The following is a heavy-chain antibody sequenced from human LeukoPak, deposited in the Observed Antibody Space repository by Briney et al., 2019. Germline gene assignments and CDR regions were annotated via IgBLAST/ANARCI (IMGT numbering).Heavy chain of an antibody. CDR3: ARAVGTSRNFFDY. CDR2: IYHSGST. J-gene: IGHJ4*02. CDR1: GGSISSSSYY. Sequence: SETLSLICGVSGGSISSSSYYWGWIRQPPGKGLECIGSIYHSGSTYYNPSLKSRVTISVDTSKNQFSLNLSSVTAADTAMYYCARAVGTSRNFFDYWGQGTLVTVSS. D-gene: IGHD4-23*01. V-gene: IGHV4-39*07.